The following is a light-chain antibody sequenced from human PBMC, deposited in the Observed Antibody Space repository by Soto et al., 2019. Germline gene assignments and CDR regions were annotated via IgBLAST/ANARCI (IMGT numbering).Light chain of an antibody. V-gene: IGKV2-28*01. CDR1: QSLLHSNGYNY. Sequence: DIVMTQSPLSLPVTPGDPASISCRSSQSLLHSNGYNYLDWYLQKPGQSPQLLIYLGSNRASGVPDMFSGSGSGTDFTLKISRVEAEDVVVYYCIQALKTTTDLGGGTKVEIK. J-gene: IGKJ4*01. CDR2: LGS. CDR3: IQALKTTTD.